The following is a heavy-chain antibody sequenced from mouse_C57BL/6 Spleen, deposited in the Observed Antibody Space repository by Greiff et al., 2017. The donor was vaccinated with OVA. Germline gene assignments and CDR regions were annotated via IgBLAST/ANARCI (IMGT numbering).Heavy chain of an antibody. CDR2: IDPSDSYT. V-gene: IGHV1-69*01. D-gene: IGHD2-5*01. CDR1: GYTFTSYW. Sequence: QVQLQQPGAELVMPGASVKLSCKASGYTFTSYWMHWVKQRPGQGLEWIGEIDPSDSYTNYNQKFKGKSTLTVDKSSSTAYMQLSSLTSEDSAVYDCARLESNYGMDYWGQGTSVTVSS. J-gene: IGHJ4*01. CDR3: ARLESNYGMDY.